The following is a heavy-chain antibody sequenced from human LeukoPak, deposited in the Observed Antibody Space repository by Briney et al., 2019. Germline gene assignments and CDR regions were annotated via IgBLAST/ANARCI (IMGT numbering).Heavy chain of an antibody. V-gene: IGHV4-59*01. CDR3: ARAHYYDSSGYYYFYFDY. CDR1: GGSISSYY. D-gene: IGHD3-22*01. Sequence: SETLSLTCTVSGGSISSYYRSWIRQPPGKGLEWIGYIYYSGSTNYNPSLKSRVTISVDTSKNQFSLKLSSVTAADTAVYYCARAHYYDSSGYYYFYFDYWGQGTLVTVSS. CDR2: IYYSGST. J-gene: IGHJ4*02.